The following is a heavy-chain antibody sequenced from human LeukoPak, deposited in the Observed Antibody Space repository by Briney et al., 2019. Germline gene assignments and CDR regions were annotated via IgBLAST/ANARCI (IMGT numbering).Heavy chain of an antibody. D-gene: IGHD2-15*01. J-gene: IGHJ4*02. V-gene: IGHV3-48*02. CDR3: ARVHGSEGY. CDR1: GFTVSTDH. CDR2: ISSSSRTI. Sequence: GGSLRLSCAASGFTVSTDHMSWVRQAPGKGLEWVSYISSSSRTIYYADSVKGRFTISRDNAKNSLYLQMNSLSDEDTAVYYCARVHGSEGYWGQGTLVTVSS.